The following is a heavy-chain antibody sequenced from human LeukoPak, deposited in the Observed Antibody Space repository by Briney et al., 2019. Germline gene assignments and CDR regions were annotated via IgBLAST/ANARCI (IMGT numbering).Heavy chain of an antibody. CDR2: IYYSGST. D-gene: IGHD3-22*01. Sequence: PSETLSLTCTVSGGSISSGGYYWSWIRQHPGKGLEWIGYIYYSGSTYYNPSLKSRVTISVDTSKNQFSLNLSSVTAADTAVYYCAAFRHYYDSSGYYYVDYWGQGTLVTVSS. CDR3: AAFRHYYDSSGYYYVDY. J-gene: IGHJ4*02. V-gene: IGHV4-31*03. CDR1: GGSISSGGYY.